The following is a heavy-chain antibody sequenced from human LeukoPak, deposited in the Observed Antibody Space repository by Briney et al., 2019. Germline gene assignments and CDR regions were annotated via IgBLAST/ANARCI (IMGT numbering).Heavy chain of an antibody. CDR3: AKDRSPGQWLVFGY. J-gene: IGHJ4*02. V-gene: IGHV3-9*01. Sequence: GGSLRLSCAASGFTFDDYAMPWVRQAPGKGLEWVSGIGWNSGSIGYADSVKGRFTISRDNAKNSLYLQMNSLRAEDTALYYCAKDRSPGQWLVFGYWGQGTLVTVSS. CDR1: GFTFDDYA. D-gene: IGHD6-19*01. CDR2: IGWNSGSI.